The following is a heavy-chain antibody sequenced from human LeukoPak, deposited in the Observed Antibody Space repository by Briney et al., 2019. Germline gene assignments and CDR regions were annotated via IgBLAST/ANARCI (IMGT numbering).Heavy chain of an antibody. CDR3: ARDHYYGSGSYYWGFYYYYYVDV. V-gene: IGHV4-39*07. Sequence: SETLSLTCTVSGGSISSSSYYWGWIRQPPGKGLAWIGSIYYSGSTYYNPSLKSRVTISVDTSKNQFSLKLSPVTAADTAVYYCARDHYYGSGSYYWGFYYYYYVDVWGKGTTVTVSS. D-gene: IGHD3-10*01. J-gene: IGHJ6*03. CDR2: IYYSGST. CDR1: GGSISSSSYY.